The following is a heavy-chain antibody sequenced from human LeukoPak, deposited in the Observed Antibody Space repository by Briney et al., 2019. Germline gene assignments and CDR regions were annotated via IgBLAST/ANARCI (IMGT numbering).Heavy chain of an antibody. Sequence: GGSLRLSCAASGFTVSSNYMSWARQAPGKGLEWVSVIYSGGSTYYAESVKGRFTISRDNSKNTLYLQMNSLRAEDTAVYYCARRDGDPVDAFDIWGQGTMVTVSS. CDR2: IYSGGST. CDR1: GFTVSSNY. J-gene: IGHJ3*02. CDR3: ARRDGDPVDAFDI. D-gene: IGHD4-17*01. V-gene: IGHV3-53*01.